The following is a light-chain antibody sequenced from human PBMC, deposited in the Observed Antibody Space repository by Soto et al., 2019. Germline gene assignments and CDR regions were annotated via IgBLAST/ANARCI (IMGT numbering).Light chain of an antibody. J-gene: IGLJ1*01. CDR2: GNN. Sequence: QSVLTQPPSVSGAPGQRVTISCTGSSSNIGAGYDVHWYQEFPGTAPKLLIYGNNNRPSGVPDRFSGSKSGTSASLAITGLQAEDEADFYCAAWDDGLNGYVFGTGTKLTVL. CDR1: SSNIGAGYD. V-gene: IGLV1-40*01. CDR3: AAWDDGLNGYV.